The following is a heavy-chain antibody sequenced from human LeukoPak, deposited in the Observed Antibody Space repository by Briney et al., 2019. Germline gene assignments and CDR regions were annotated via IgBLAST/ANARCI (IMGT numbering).Heavy chain of an antibody. V-gene: IGHV3-23*01. CDR3: AKSRSSSSTSCYNY. J-gene: IGHJ4*02. CDR1: GFTFSSYA. Sequence: GGSLRLSCAASGFTFSSYAMSWVRQVPGKGLAWVSAISGSGGSTYYADSVKGRFTISRDNSKNTLYLQMNSLRAEDTAVYYCAKSRSSSSTSCYNYWDQGTLVTVSS. D-gene: IGHD2-2*02. CDR2: ISGSGGST.